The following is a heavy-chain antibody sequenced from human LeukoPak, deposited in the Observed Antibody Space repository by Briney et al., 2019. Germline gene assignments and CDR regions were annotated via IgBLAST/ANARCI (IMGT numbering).Heavy chain of an antibody. V-gene: IGHV3-30*03. Sequence: GGSLRLSCAASGFTFSTYGVHWVRQAPGKGLEWVAVISYDGSSKYYADSVKGRFTISRDNAKNSLYLQMNSLRAEDTAVYYCARQDSSGYDVWGKGTTVTVSS. J-gene: IGHJ6*04. CDR1: GFTFSTYG. CDR2: ISYDGSSK. CDR3: ARQDSSGYDV. D-gene: IGHD3-22*01.